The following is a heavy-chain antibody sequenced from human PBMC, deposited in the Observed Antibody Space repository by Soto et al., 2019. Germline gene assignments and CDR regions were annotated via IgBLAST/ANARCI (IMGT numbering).Heavy chain of an antibody. CDR3: ARGRISLDY. CDR2: IYYSGST. V-gene: IGHV4-59*01. J-gene: IGHJ4*02. CDR1: GGSINSYY. Sequence: TLSLTCTVSGGSINSYYWSWIRQPPGKGLEWIGYIYYSGSTNYNPSLKSRVTISVDTSKNQFSLKLSSVTAADTAVYYCARGRISLDYWGQGTLVTVSS.